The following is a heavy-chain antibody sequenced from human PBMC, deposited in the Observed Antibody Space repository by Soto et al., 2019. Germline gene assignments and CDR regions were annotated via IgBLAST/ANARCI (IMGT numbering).Heavy chain of an antibody. D-gene: IGHD4-4*01. CDR3: AKELQRGMDV. CDR1: GYTFSVYH. J-gene: IGHJ6*02. CDR2: VHPNSGGT. Sequence: QVHLVQSGAKVKQPGASVKVSCKASGYTFSVYHMHWVRQAPGQGLEWMGWVHPNSGGTNYAQSFEGRVTMTRDTSINTAYMELSRLTSDDTAVYYCAKELQRGMDVWGQGTTVTVSS. V-gene: IGHV1-2*02.